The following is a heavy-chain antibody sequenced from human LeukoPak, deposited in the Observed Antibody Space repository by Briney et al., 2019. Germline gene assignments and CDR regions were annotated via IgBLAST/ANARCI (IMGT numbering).Heavy chain of an antibody. CDR1: GFTSSSYA. V-gene: IGHV3-30*04. Sequence: GGSLRLSCAASGFTSSSYAMHWVRQAPGKGLEWVAVISYDGSNKYYADSVKGRFTISRDNSKNTLYLQMNSLRAEDTAVYYCARDGLGYCSGGSCFEVHYFDYWGQGTLVTVSS. CDR3: ARDGLGYCSGGSCFEVHYFDY. D-gene: IGHD2-15*01. J-gene: IGHJ4*02. CDR2: ISYDGSNK.